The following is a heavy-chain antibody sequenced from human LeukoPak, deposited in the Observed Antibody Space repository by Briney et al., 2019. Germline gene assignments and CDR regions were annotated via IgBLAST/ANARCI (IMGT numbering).Heavy chain of an antibody. CDR3: ARGPSGGTYYDILTGYYSSQELDY. Sequence: GGSLRLSCAASGFTFSDHYMDWVRQAPGKGLEWVGRTRNKANSYTTEYAASVKGRFTISRDDSKNSLYLQMNSLKTEDTAVYYCARGPSGGTYYDILTGYYSSQELDYWGQGTLVTVSS. J-gene: IGHJ4*02. D-gene: IGHD3-9*01. V-gene: IGHV3-72*01. CDR2: TRNKANSYTT. CDR1: GFTFSDHY.